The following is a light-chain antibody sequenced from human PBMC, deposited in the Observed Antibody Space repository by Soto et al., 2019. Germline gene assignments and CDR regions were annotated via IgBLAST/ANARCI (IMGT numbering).Light chain of an antibody. J-gene: IGLJ2*01. CDR3: AAWDDSLNGPV. CDR1: SSNIGSNT. V-gene: IGLV1-44*01. CDR2: SNN. Sequence: SVLTQPPSASGTPGQRVTISCSGSSSNIGSNTVNWYQQLPGTAPKLLIYSNNHRPSGVPDRFSGSKSGTSASLAISGLQFEDEADYYCAAWDDSLNGPVFGGGTKITVL.